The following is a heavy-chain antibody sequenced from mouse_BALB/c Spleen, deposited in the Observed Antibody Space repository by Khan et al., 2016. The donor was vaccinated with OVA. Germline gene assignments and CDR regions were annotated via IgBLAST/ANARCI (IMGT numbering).Heavy chain of an antibody. Sequence: QVQLKESGAELARPGPSVKMSCKASGYTFTSYTIHWIKKRPGQGREWIGYINPSNGNTNYNQKFKDKATLTTDKSSTTAYLQLSSLTSDDSAVYNCVRDGAYHRNDGWFAYWGQGTLVTVSA. CDR2: INPSNGNT. CDR1: GYTFTSYT. CDR3: VRDGAYHRNDGWFAY. V-gene: IGHV1-4*01. J-gene: IGHJ3*01. D-gene: IGHD2-14*01.